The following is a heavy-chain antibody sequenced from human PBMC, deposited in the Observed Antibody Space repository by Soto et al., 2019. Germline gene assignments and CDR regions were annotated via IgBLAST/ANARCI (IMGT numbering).Heavy chain of an antibody. Sequence: LVGSLRLSCVASGSTFSSYEMNWVRQAPWKGLEWVSYISEGGGTIHYADSVKGRFTISRDNAKNSLDLQMNSLRAEDTATYYCARPKGYYEVYWGKGNLVSVSS. V-gene: IGHV3-48*03. CDR1: GSTFSSYE. J-gene: IGHJ4*01. CDR3: ARPKGYYEVY. D-gene: IGHD3-22*01. CDR2: ISEGGGTI.